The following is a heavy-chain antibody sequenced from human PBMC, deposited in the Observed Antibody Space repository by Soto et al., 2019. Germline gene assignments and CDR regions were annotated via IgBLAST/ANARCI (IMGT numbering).Heavy chain of an antibody. J-gene: IGHJ3*02. V-gene: IGHV1-18*01. CDR1: GYTFTSYG. CDR2: ISAYIGNT. Sequence: GASVKVSCKASGYTFTSYGISWVRQAPGQGLEWMGWISAYIGNTNYAQKLQGRVTMTADKSTSTAYMELSSLRSEDTAVYYCARDSGVAGNDAFEIRGQGTMVTVSS. D-gene: IGHD6-19*01. CDR3: ARDSGVAGNDAFEI.